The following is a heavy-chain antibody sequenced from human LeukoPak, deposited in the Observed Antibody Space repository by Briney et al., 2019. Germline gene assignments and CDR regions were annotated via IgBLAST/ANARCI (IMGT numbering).Heavy chain of an antibody. D-gene: IGHD5-12*01. CDR3: ACGYSGYEYYFDY. J-gene: IGHJ4*02. CDR2: IYYSGST. CDR1: GVSISSYY. Sequence: SETLCLSCTVSGVSISSYYWSWIRQPPGKGLEWIGYIYYSGSTNYNPSLKSRVTISVDTSKNQFSLKLSSVTAADTAVYYCACGYSGYEYYFDYWGQGTLVTVSS. V-gene: IGHV4-59*01.